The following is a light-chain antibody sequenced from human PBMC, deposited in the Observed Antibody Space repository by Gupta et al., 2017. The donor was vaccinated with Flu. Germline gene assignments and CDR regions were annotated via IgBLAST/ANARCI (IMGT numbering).Light chain of an antibody. CDR2: EAS. Sequence: GKRPTLPCRASQGVSSYLAWYQQKPGQAPRLLIYEASNRATGFPARFSGSGSGTDFTLTIRSLEPEDFAVYYCQQRSNWPLTFGGGTKVEIK. CDR1: QGVSSY. V-gene: IGKV3-11*01. CDR3: QQRSNWPLT. J-gene: IGKJ4*01.